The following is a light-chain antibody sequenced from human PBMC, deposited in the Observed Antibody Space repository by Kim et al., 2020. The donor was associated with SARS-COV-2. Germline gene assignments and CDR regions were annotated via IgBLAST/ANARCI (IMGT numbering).Light chain of an antibody. CDR3: QQYGVAPPYT. CDR2: AVS. V-gene: IGKV3-20*01. Sequence: PGESATLSCRTIHRGVCHCFAGYQQRPGQAPRLLIYAVSTRATGIPDRFSGSGSGTDCTLTISRLEPEDFAVYYCQQYGVAPPYTFGQGTKLEIK. J-gene: IGKJ2*01. CDR1: HRGVCHC.